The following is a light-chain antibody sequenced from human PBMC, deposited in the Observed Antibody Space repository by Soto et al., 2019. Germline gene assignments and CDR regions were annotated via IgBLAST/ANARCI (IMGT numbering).Light chain of an antibody. CDR1: QDISVY. CDR2: SAS. Sequence: DIQMTQSPSSLSASVGDRVTITCRASQDISVYLAWYQQKPGKVPKLLIYSASTLQSGVPSRFSGSGSGKDFTLTISSLLPEDVATYYCQKFNTAPLTFGQGTRLQI. J-gene: IGKJ5*01. V-gene: IGKV1-27*01. CDR3: QKFNTAPLT.